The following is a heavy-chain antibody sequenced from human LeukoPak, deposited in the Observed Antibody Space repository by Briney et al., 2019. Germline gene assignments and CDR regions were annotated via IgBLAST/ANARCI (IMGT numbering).Heavy chain of an antibody. CDR1: GYTSTDYA. V-gene: IGHV1-3*01. D-gene: IGHD2-2*01. CDR2: FNAGNGDT. J-gene: IGHJ4*02. CDR3: ARGYCSSTSCQYYFDY. Sequence: GASGEVSCKASGYTSTDYALYWGPRAPGQSIWMMGWFNAGNGDTKYSKKLQNRVTITRDTSASTAYMELSSLRSEDTAVYHCARGYCSSTSCQYYFDYWGQGTLVTVS.